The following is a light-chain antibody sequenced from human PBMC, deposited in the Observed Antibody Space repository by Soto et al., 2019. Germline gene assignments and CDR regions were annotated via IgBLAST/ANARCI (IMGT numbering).Light chain of an antibody. V-gene: IGKV3-15*01. CDR3: QQYNDWPRT. CDR1: QSVGIN. Sequence: EVVMRQSPATLSVSPLEGATLSCRASQSVGINVAWYQQKPGQAPRLLIYGASTRATGSPDRFSASGSATEFTLTISSLQSEDFAVYYCQQYNDWPRTCGQGTKGDIK. CDR2: GAS. J-gene: IGKJ1*01.